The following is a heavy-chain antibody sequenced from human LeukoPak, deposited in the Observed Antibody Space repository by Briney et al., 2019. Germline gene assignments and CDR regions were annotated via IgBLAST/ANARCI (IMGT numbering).Heavy chain of an antibody. V-gene: IGHV4-59*01. CDR2: IYYSVST. CDR3: ARDSSSWAGHYYYMDV. CDR1: GGSISSYY. D-gene: IGHD6-13*01. Sequence: PSETLSLTCTVSGGSISSYYWSWIRQPPGKGREWIGCIYYSVSTNSNPSLKSRTTISADTSTNQLSLKLSSVTAADTAVYYCARDSSSWAGHYYYMDVWGKGTTVTVSS. J-gene: IGHJ6*03.